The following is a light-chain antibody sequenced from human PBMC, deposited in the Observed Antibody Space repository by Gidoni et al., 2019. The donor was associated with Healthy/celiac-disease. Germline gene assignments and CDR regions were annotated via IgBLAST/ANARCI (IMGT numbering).Light chain of an antibody. V-gene: IGKV1-9*01. J-gene: IGKJ3*01. CDR3: QQLSSSPLT. Sequence: DIQLTQSPSFLSASVGDRVTITCRASQGISSYLAWYQQKPGKAPTLLIYAASTLQGGVPSRFSGSGSGTEFTLTISSRQPEDFATYSCQQLSSSPLTFGPGTKVDIK. CDR1: QGISSY. CDR2: AAS.